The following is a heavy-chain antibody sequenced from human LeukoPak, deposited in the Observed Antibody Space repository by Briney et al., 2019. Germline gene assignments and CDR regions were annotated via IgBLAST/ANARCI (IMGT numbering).Heavy chain of an antibody. Sequence: GGSLRLSCAASGFTFSSYSMNWVRQAPGRGLEWVSSISSSSSYIYYADSLKGRFTISRDDSKNSLYLQMNSLRAEDTAIYYCARDGPHYDLDVWGQGTTVTVSS. CDR2: ISSSSSYI. V-gene: IGHV3-21*06. CDR3: ARDGPHYDLDV. CDR1: GFTFSSYS. J-gene: IGHJ6*02. D-gene: IGHD3-3*01.